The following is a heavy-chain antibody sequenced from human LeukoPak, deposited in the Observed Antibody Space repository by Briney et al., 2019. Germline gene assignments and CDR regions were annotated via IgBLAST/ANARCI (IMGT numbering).Heavy chain of an antibody. CDR1: GFTFSSYA. Sequence: GGSLRLSCAASGFTFSSYAMSWVRQAPGKGLGWVSAISGSGGRTYYAHSVEGRFTISRDNSKNTLYLQMNSLRAEDTAVYYCAKSMYYYDSSGYYFFGSYDYWGQGTLVTVSS. CDR2: ISGSGGRT. J-gene: IGHJ4*02. D-gene: IGHD3-22*01. CDR3: AKSMYYYDSSGYYFFGSYDY. V-gene: IGHV3-23*01.